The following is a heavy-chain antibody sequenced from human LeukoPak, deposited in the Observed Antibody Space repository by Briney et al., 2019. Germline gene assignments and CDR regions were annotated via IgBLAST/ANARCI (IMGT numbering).Heavy chain of an antibody. D-gene: IGHD3-22*01. J-gene: IGHJ5*02. Sequence: GASVKVSCKASGGTFSSNAISWVRQAPGQGLEWMGGIIPIFGTANYAQKFQGRVTITTDESTSTAHMELSSLRSEDTAVYYCARARDSRWYWFDPWGQGTLVTVSS. V-gene: IGHV1-69*05. CDR3: ARARDSRWYWFDP. CDR1: GGTFSSNA. CDR2: IIPIFGTA.